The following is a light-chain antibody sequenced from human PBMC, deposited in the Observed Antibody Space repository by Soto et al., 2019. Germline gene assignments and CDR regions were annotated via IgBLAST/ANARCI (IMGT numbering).Light chain of an antibody. V-gene: IGKV3D-15*01. J-gene: IGKJ5*01. CDR2: GAS. Sequence: EIVMTQSSATLSVSPGERATLSCRASQSVSSNLAWYQQKPGQAPRLLIYGASTRATGIPDRFSGSGSGTHFTLTISRLEPGDFAVYYCQHFGGTTFTFGQGTRLEI. CDR1: QSVSSN. CDR3: QHFGGTTFT.